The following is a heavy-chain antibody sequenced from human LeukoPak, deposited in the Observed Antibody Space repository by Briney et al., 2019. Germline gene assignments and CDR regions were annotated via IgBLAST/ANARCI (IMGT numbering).Heavy chain of an antibody. CDR1: GFTVSSSY. Sequence: GSLRLSCAVSGFTVSSSYMSWVRQAPGKGLEWVSVIYSGGTTYYADSVKGRFTISRDNSKNTLYLQMNSLRAEDTAVYYCASSLTGPGTFDIWGQGTMVTVSS. CDR2: IYSGGTT. V-gene: IGHV3-53*01. J-gene: IGHJ3*02. CDR3: ASSLTGPGTFDI. D-gene: IGHD3-9*01.